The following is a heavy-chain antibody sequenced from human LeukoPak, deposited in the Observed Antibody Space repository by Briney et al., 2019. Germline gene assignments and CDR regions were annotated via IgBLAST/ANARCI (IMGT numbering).Heavy chain of an antibody. D-gene: IGHD6-13*01. V-gene: IGHV3-30*02. Sequence: GSLRLSCAASGFTFSSYGMHWVRQAPGKGLEWVAFIRYDGSNKYYADSVKGRFTISRDNSKNTLYLQMNSLRAEDTAVYYCAKVIAAAGNFDYWGQGTLVTVSS. CDR2: IRYDGSNK. CDR1: GFTFSSYG. J-gene: IGHJ4*02. CDR3: AKVIAAAGNFDY.